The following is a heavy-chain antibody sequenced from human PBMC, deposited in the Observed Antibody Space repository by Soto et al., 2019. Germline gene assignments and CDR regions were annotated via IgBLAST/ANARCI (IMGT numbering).Heavy chain of an antibody. CDR1: GGSISSVDYY. CDR3: AGVRKVGWFDP. J-gene: IGHJ5*02. D-gene: IGHD2-2*01. Sequence: QVQLQESGPGLVKPSQTLSLTCTVSGGSISSVDYYWSWIRQPPGKGLEWIGYIYYSGSPYYNPSLNSRVTRSVDTSKNQFSLKLNSVTAADTAVYYCAGVRKVGWFDPWGQGNMVTVSS. CDR2: IYYSGSP. V-gene: IGHV4-30-4*01.